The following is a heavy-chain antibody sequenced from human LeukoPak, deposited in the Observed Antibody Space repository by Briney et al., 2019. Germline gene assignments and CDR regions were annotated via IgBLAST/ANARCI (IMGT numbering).Heavy chain of an antibody. V-gene: IGHV1-69*13. J-gene: IGHJ4*02. CDR2: IIPIFGTA. CDR1: GGTFSSYA. CDR3: ARAPLGYCSSTSCLDLDY. Sequence: GASVKVSCKASGGTFSSYAISWVRQAPGQGLEWMGGIIPIFGTADYAQKFQGRVTITADESTSTAYMELSSLRSEDTAVYYCARAPLGYCSSTSCLDLDYWGQGTLVTVSS. D-gene: IGHD2-2*01.